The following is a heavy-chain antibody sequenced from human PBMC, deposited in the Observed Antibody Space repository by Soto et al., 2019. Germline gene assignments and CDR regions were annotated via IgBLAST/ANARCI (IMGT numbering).Heavy chain of an antibody. J-gene: IGHJ4*02. CDR2: ISYDGSNK. CDR3: AKGTDDFWSGYLGY. D-gene: IGHD3-3*01. V-gene: IGHV3-30*18. Sequence: QVQLVESGGGVVQPGRSLRLSCAASGFTFSSYGMHWVRQAPDKGLEWVAVISYDGSNKYYADSVKGRFTISRDNSKNTLYLQMNSLRAEDTAVYYCAKGTDDFWSGYLGYWGQGTLVTVSS. CDR1: GFTFSSYG.